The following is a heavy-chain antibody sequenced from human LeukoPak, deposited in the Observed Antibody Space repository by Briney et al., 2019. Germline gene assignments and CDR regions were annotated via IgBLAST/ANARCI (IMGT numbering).Heavy chain of an antibody. V-gene: IGHV1-8*01. D-gene: IGHD3-3*01. J-gene: IGHJ5*02. CDR3: ARGAEGFWSGYYENNWFDP. Sequence: ASVKDSCKASGYTFTSYDINWVRQATGQGLEWMGWMNPNSGNTGYAQKFQGRVTMTRNTSISTAYMELSSLRSEDTAVYYCARGAEGFWSGYYENNWFDPWGQGTLVTVSS. CDR2: MNPNSGNT. CDR1: GYTFTSYD.